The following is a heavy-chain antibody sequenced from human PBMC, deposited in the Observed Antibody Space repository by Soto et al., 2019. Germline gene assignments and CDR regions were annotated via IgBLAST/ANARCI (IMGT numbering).Heavy chain of an antibody. CDR2: INADNGNT. J-gene: IGHJ4*02. CDR3: AREKHSSSWYAYYFDY. V-gene: IGHV1-3*01. CDR1: GYIFTTYT. D-gene: IGHD6-13*01. Sequence: QVQLVQSGNEVKKPGASVKVSCKASGYIFTTYTMHWVRQAPGQRLEWMGWINADNGNTKYSQHFQGRVTITRDTXAXXAYMELSSVKSEDTAMYYCAREKHSSSWYAYYFDYWGQGTLVTVSS.